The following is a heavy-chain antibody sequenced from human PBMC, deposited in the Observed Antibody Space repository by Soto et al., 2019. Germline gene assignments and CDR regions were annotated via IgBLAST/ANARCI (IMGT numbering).Heavy chain of an antibody. CDR1: GGSISSGDYY. CDR3: ARGYSYGRFDFDY. CDR2: IYYSGIT. J-gene: IGHJ4*02. V-gene: IGHV4-30-4*01. D-gene: IGHD5-18*01. Sequence: SETLSLTCTVSGGSISSGDYYWSWIRQPPGKGLEWIGYIYYSGITYYNPSLKSRVTISVDTSKNQFSLKLSSVTAADTAVYYCARGYSYGRFDFDYWGQGTLVTVSS.